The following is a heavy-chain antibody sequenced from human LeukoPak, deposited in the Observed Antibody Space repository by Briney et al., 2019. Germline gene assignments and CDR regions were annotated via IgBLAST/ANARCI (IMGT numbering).Heavy chain of an antibody. J-gene: IGHJ4*02. D-gene: IGHD3-10*01. CDR2: IYTSGST. CDR3: ARERITMVRGVIIRYFDY. V-gene: IGHV4-4*07. Sequence: PSETLSLTCTVSGGSISSYYWSWIRHPAGKGLEWIGRIYTSGSTNYNPSLKSRVTMSVDTSKNQFSLKLSSVTAADTAVYYCARERITMVRGVIIRYFDYWGQGTLVTVSS. CDR1: GGSISSYY.